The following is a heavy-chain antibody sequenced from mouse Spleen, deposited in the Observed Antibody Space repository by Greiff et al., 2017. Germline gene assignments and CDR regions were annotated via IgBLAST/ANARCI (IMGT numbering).Heavy chain of an antibody. CDR1: GYAFSSYW. Sequence: QVQLQQSGAELVKPGASVKISCKASGYAFSSYWMNWVKQRPGKGLEWIGQIYPGDGDTNYNGKFKGKATLTADKSSSTAYMQLSSLTSEDSAVYFCARGIYYDSPSWFAYWGQGTLVTVSA. CDR3: ARGIYYDSPSWFAY. CDR2: IYPGDGDT. D-gene: IGHD2-4*01. J-gene: IGHJ3*01. V-gene: IGHV1-80*01.